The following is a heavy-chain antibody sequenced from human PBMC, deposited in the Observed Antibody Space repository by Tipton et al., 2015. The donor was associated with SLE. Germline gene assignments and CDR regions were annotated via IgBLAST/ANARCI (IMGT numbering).Heavy chain of an antibody. V-gene: IGHV4-59*12. Sequence: TLSLTCTVSGGSISSYYWSWIRQPPGKGLEWIGYIYYSGSTNYNPSLKSRVTISVDTSKNQFSLKLSSMTAADTAVYYCARGDYGTKPGFDYWGQGTLVTVST. D-gene: IGHD4-17*01. CDR3: ARGDYGTKPGFDY. CDR2: IYYSGST. J-gene: IGHJ4*02. CDR1: GGSISSYY.